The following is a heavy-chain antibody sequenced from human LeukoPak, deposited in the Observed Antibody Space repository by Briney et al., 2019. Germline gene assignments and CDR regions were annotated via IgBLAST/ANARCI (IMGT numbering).Heavy chain of an antibody. CDR2: IYHSGST. V-gene: IGHV4-30-2*01. CDR1: GGSISSGGYS. J-gene: IGHJ4*02. CDR3: ARDLDY. Sequence: SETLSLTCAVSGGSISSGGYSWSWIQQPPGKGLEWIGYIYHSGSTYYNPSLKSRVTISVDRSKNQFSLKLSSVTAADTAVYYCARDLDYWGQGTLVTVSS.